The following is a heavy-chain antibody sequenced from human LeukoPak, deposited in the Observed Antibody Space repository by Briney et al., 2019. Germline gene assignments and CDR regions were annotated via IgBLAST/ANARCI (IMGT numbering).Heavy chain of an antibody. V-gene: IGHV3-72*01. Sequence: GGSLRLSCTAPGLTNGGYAMSWFRQAPGKGLGWVVRTRNKANSYTTEYAASVKGRFTISRDDSKNSLYLQMNSLKTEDTAVYYCARERGYSYGYFDYWSQGTLVTVSS. D-gene: IGHD5-18*01. J-gene: IGHJ4*02. CDR3: ARERGYSYGYFDY. CDR1: GLTNGGYA. CDR2: TRNKANSYTT.